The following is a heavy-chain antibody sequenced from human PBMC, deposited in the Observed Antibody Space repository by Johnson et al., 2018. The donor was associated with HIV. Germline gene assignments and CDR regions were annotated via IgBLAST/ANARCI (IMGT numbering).Heavy chain of an antibody. V-gene: IGHV3-11*04. CDR3: GRGRITLYIVDLRRGSVDM. CDR1: GFTFSDHY. CDR2: ISSSGSTK. J-gene: IGHJ3*02. D-gene: IGHD5-12*01. Sequence: QVQLVESGGGLVQPGGSLRLSCAASGFTFSDHYMSWIRQAPGKGLEWVSYISSSGSTKYYTDSLKGRLPISRDNAKNSLYLQMNSLRAEDTAVYYCGRGRITLYIVDLRRGSVDMWGQGTMVTVSS.